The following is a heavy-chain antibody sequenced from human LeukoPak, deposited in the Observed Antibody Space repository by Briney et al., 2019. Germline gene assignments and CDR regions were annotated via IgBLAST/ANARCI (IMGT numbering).Heavy chain of an antibody. D-gene: IGHD6-13*01. Sequence: ASVKVSCKASGYTFTSYYMHWVRQAPGQGLEWMGWINPNSGGTNYAQKFQGRVTMTRDTSISTAYMELRRLRSDDTAVYYCARESRIAAAGTGGFDPWGQGTLVTVSS. CDR3: ARESRIAAAGTGGFDP. J-gene: IGHJ5*02. V-gene: IGHV1-2*02. CDR2: INPNSGGT. CDR1: GYTFTSYY.